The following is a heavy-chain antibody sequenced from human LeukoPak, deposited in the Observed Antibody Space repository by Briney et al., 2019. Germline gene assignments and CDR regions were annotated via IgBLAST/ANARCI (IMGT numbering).Heavy chain of an antibody. CDR1: GGSLSPYY. Sequence: SETLSLTCTVSGGSLSPYYWSWIRQPPGKGLEWIGYIYYSGSTSYNPSLKSRVTMSVDTSKNQFSLKLSSVTASDTAVYYCAREGGYYYDSSGYYHAAPDYWGQGTLVTVSS. D-gene: IGHD3-22*01. CDR2: IYYSGST. CDR3: AREGGYYYDSSGYYHAAPDY. J-gene: IGHJ4*02. V-gene: IGHV4-59*12.